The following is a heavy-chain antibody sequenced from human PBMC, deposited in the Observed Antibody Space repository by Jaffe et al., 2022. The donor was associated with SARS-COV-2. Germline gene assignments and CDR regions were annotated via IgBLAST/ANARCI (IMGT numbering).Heavy chain of an antibody. CDR1: GFTFSSYV. Sequence: EVQLVESGGGLVQPGGSLRLSCAASGFTFSSYVVSWVRQAPGKGLEWVSAISGSGISTHYADSVKGRFTISRDNSKNTLYLQMNSLRAEDTAVYYCRTGRNPTSYSESYEGGWNWGQGTLVTVSS. D-gene: IGHD1-26*01. CDR2: ISGSGIST. J-gene: IGHJ4*02. CDR3: RTGRNPTSYSESYEGGWN. V-gene: IGHV3-23*04.